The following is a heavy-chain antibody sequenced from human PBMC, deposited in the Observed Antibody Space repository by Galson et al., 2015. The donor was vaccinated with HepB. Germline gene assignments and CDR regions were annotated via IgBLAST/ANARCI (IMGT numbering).Heavy chain of an antibody. CDR2: IIPVFGIE. V-gene: IGHV1-69*04. Sequence: SVKVSCKASGGSFNRFTLSWVRQAPGHGLEWLGRIIPVFGIEDYAQKFQGRFSITANKSTRTFYMDLRSLRSDDTAVYYCARDPTGNDPFDIWGQGTLLTVSS. CDR1: GGSFNRFT. CDR3: ARDPTGNDPFDI. J-gene: IGHJ3*02. D-gene: IGHD7-27*01.